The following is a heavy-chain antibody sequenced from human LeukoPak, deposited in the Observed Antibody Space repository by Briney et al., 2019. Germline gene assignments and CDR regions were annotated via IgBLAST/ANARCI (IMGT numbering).Heavy chain of an antibody. J-gene: IGHJ6*04. CDR2: IYHSGST. CDR1: GGSISSSNW. V-gene: IGHV4-4*02. D-gene: IGHD3-10*01. CDR3: ARAIVPMVRGVITPYYYYGMDV. Sequence: SETLSLTCAVSGGSISSSNWWSWVRQPPGKGLEWIGEIYHSGSTNYNPSLKSRVTISVDKSKNQFSLKLSSVTAADTAVYYCARAIVPMVRGVITPYYYYGMDVWGKGTTVTVSS.